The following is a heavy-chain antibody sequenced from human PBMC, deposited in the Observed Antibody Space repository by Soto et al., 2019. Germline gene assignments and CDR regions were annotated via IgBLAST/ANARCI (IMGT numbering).Heavy chain of an antibody. D-gene: IGHD5-12*01. V-gene: IGHV4-59*01. CDR2: IYYSGYT. CDR1: GGSISGYY. J-gene: IGHJ4*02. CDR3: ARDSVGSGYD. Sequence: QVQLQESGPGLVKPSETLSLTCAVSGGSISGYYWSWSRQPPGKRLEWIGYIYYSGYTNYNPSLKSRVTISVDRSKNQFALELRSVTASDTAVYYCARDSVGSGYDWGQGTLVTVSS.